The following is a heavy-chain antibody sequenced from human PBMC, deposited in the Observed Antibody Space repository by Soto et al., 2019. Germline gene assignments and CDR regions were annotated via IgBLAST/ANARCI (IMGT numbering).Heavy chain of an antibody. Sequence: PSLTFTVSGGSISSGGYYWSWIRQHPGKGLEWIGYIYYSGSTYYNPSLKSRVTISVDTSKNQFSLKLSSVTAADTAVYYCARDRFRYCSSTSCLYYYYGMDVWGQGTTVTVSS. CDR3: ARDRFRYCSSTSCLYYYYGMDV. CDR2: IYYSGST. CDR1: GGSISSGGYY. J-gene: IGHJ6*02. V-gene: IGHV4-31*03. D-gene: IGHD2-2*01.